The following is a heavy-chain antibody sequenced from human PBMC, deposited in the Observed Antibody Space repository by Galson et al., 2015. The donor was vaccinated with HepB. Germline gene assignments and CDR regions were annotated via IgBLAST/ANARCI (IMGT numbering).Heavy chain of an antibody. D-gene: IGHD6-13*01. Sequence: SLRLSCAVSGFTLRYHWMHWVRQAPGKGLVWVSRINSDGSTTNYADSVKGRFTISRDNAKNTLYLQMNNLRAEDTAVYYCARGQGVYYRYAMDVWGTGTTVTVSA. CDR2: INSDGSTT. J-gene: IGHJ6*04. CDR1: GFTLRYHW. CDR3: ARGQGVYYRYAMDV. V-gene: IGHV3-74*01.